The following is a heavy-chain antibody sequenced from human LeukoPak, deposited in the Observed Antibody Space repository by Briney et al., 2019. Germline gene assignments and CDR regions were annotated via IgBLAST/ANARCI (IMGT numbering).Heavy chain of an antibody. V-gene: IGHV3-48*03. CDR2: ISSSGSTI. Sequence: GGSLRLSCAASGFTFSSYEMNWVRRAPGKGLEWVSYISSSGSTIYYADSVKGRFTISRDNSKNTLYLQMNSLRAEDTAVYYCAKDQVRYYDSSGYYHTFDYWGQGTLVTVSS. CDR3: AKDQVRYYDSSGYYHTFDY. CDR1: GFTFSSYE. J-gene: IGHJ4*02. D-gene: IGHD3-22*01.